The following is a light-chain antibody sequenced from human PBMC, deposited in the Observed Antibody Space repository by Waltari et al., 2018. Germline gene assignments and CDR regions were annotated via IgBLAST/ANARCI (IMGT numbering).Light chain of an antibody. Sequence: EIVLTQSPGTLSLSPGERATLSCRASQSVSSSYLAWYQQEPGQAPRLLIYGASSRATGIPDRFSGSGSGTDFTLTISRLEPEDFAVYYCQQYGSSPGTFGPGTKVEIK. CDR3: QQYGSSPGT. V-gene: IGKV3-20*01. J-gene: IGKJ1*01. CDR2: GAS. CDR1: QSVSSSY.